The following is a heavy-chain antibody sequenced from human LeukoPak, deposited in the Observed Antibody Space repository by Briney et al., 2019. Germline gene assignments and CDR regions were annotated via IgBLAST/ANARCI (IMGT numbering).Heavy chain of an antibody. V-gene: IGHV3-15*01. Sequence: GGSLRLSCAASGFTFSNAWMSWVRQAPGKGLEWVGRIKSKTDGGTTDYAAPVKGGFTISRDDSKNTLYLQMNSLKTEDTAVYYCTTDVRIGEWELPLFDYWGQGTLVTVSS. CDR3: TTDVRIGEWELPLFDY. CDR2: IKSKTDGGTT. J-gene: IGHJ4*02. D-gene: IGHD1-26*01. CDR1: GFTFSNAW.